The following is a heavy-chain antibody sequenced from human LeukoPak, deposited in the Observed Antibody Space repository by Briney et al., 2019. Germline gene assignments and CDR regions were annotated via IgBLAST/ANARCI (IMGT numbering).Heavy chain of an antibody. CDR1: GFTFTDAW. D-gene: IGHD1-1*01. CDR2: IKSKSDGGTT. CDR3: TTGRPWADC. V-gene: IGHV3-15*01. Sequence: PGGSLRLSCVASGFTFTDAWMNWVRQVPGKGLEWVGRIKSKSDGGTTDYTAPVKGRFTISRDDSKNTLYLQMNSLKIEDTAKYYCTTGRPWADCWGQGTLVTVSS. J-gene: IGHJ4*02.